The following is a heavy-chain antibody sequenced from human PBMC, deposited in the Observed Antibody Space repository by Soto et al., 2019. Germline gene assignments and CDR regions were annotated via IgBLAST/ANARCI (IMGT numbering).Heavy chain of an antibody. Sequence: EVQLLESGGGLVQPGGSLRLSCAASGFTFSSYAMSWFRQAPGKGLEWVSAISGSGGSTYYADSVKGRFTISRDNSKNTLYLQMNSLRAEDTAVYYCAKDRGFLEWLFDYWGQGTLVTVSS. CDR2: ISGSGGST. CDR3: AKDRGFLEWLFDY. J-gene: IGHJ4*02. V-gene: IGHV3-23*01. CDR1: GFTFSSYA. D-gene: IGHD3-3*01.